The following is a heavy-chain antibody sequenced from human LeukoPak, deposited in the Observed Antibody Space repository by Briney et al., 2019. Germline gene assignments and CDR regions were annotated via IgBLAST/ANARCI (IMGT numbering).Heavy chain of an antibody. J-gene: IGHJ4*02. CDR2: TYYSGST. Sequence: PSETLSLTCTVSGGSISSSSYYWGWIRQPPGKGLEWIGSTYYSGSTYYNPSLKSRVTISVDTSKNQFSLKLSSVTAAGTAVYYCARHFPRSGYVTPFDYWGQGTLVTVSS. D-gene: IGHD3-22*01. V-gene: IGHV4-39*01. CDR1: GGSISSSSYY. CDR3: ARHFPRSGYVTPFDY.